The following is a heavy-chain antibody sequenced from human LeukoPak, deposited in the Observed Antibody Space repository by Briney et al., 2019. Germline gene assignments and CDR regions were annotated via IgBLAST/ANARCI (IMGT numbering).Heavy chain of an antibody. Sequence: SETLSLTCTVSGGSISSYYWSWIRQPPGKGLEWMGYIYYSGSTNYNPSLKSRVTISVDTSKKQFSLKLTSVTAADTAVYFCARKRYCGSTTCYHDYWGQGTLVTGSS. J-gene: IGHJ4*02. CDR2: IYYSGST. D-gene: IGHD2-2*01. CDR1: GGSISSYY. CDR3: ARKRYCGSTTCYHDY. V-gene: IGHV4-59*01.